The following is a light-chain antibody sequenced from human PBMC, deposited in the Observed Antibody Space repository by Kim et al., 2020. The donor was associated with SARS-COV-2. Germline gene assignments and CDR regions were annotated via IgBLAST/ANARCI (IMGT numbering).Light chain of an antibody. V-gene: IGLV1-36*01. J-gene: IGLJ3*02. CDR1: TSNSGNNA. CDR2: YDD. Sequence: QRGTISCSGSTSNSGNNAVTWYQQVPGKAPKLLIYYDDLKPSGISDRFSGSKSGTSASLAISGLQSEDEADYYCAAWDDRLNGWVFGGGTKLTVL. CDR3: AAWDDRLNGWV.